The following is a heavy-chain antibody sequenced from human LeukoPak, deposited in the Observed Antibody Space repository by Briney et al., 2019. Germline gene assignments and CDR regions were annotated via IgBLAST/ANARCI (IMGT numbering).Heavy chain of an antibody. D-gene: IGHD6-13*01. V-gene: IGHV4-34*01. CDR2: INHSGST. CDR1: GGSFSGNY. Sequence: SETLSLTCAVYGGSFSGNYWSWIRQPPGKGLEWIGEINHSGSTNYNPSLKSRVTISVDTSKNQFSLKLSSVTAADTAVYYCARGGYGRRGAFDIWGQGTMVTVSS. CDR3: ARGGYGRRGAFDI. J-gene: IGHJ3*02.